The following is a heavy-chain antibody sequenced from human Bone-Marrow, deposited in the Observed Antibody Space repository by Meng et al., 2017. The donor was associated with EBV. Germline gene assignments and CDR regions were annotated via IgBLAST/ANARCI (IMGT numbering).Heavy chain of an antibody. Sequence: QGQRLQSGAEVKKPGSSVKVSCKTSGGTFSSDAVSWVRQAPGQGLEWLGGLIPMSGAPNYAQKFQGRVTITADESTSTHYMDLSSLSSEDTAVYYCASESGRGYTPDYWGQGTLVTVSS. V-gene: IGHV1-69*01. CDR2: LIPMSGAP. CDR1: GGTFSSDA. D-gene: IGHD3-10*01. CDR3: ASESGRGYTPDY. J-gene: IGHJ4*02.